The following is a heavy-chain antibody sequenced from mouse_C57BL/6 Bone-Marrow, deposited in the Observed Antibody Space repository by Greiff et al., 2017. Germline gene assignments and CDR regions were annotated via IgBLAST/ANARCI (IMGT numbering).Heavy chain of an antibody. V-gene: IGHV1-52*01. Sequence: QVQLQQPGAELVRPGSSVKLSCKASGYTFTSYWMHWVKQRPIQGLEWIGNIDPSDSETHYNQKFKDKATLTVDKSSSTAYMQLSSLTSEDSAVYYCARGGYGKGYYAIDYWGQGTSVTVSS. J-gene: IGHJ4*01. CDR3: ARGGYGKGYYAIDY. D-gene: IGHD2-10*02. CDR2: IDPSDSET. CDR1: GYTFTSYW.